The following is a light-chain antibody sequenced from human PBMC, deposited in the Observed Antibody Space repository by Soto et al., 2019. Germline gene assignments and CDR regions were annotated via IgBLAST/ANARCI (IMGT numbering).Light chain of an antibody. J-gene: IGKJ1*01. CDR1: QSISSW. Sequence: DIQMTQSPSTLSASVGGRFTVTCRASQSISSWLAWYQQKPGRAPNLLIYDASSLEGGVPSRFSGSGSGTDFTLTISSLQPDDLATYYCQQYNSYPWTFGQGTKVDI. CDR2: DAS. V-gene: IGKV1-5*01. CDR3: QQYNSYPWT.